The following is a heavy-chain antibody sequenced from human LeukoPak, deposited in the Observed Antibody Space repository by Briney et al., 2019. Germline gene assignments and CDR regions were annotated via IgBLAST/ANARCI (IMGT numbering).Heavy chain of an antibody. Sequence: ASVKVSCKASGYTFTSYYMHWVRQAPGQGLEWMGIINPSGGSTSYAQKFQSRVTMTRDTATSTVYMELSSLRSEDTAVYCCARDGRIAVAGTVPNWFDPWGQGTLVTVSS. CDR3: ARDGRIAVAGTVPNWFDP. CDR2: INPSGGST. J-gene: IGHJ5*02. CDR1: GYTFTSYY. V-gene: IGHV1-46*01. D-gene: IGHD6-19*01.